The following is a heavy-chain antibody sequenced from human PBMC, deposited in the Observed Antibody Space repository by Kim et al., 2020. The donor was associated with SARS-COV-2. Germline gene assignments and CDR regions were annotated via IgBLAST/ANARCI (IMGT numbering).Heavy chain of an antibody. D-gene: IGHD3-10*01. CDR3: ARSDGSGSYYRE. J-gene: IGHJ4*02. V-gene: IGHV1-46*01. Sequence: SYAQKFQGRVTMTRDTSTSTVYMELSSLRSEDTAVYYCARSDGSGSYYREWGQGTLVTVSS.